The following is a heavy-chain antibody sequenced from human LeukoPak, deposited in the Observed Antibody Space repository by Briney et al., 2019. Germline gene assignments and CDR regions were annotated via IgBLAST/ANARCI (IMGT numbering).Heavy chain of an antibody. CDR1: GDSFSSNTTA. Sequence: SQTLSLTCAISGDSFSSNTTAWNWIRQSPSRGLEWLGRTYYGSKWYNDYAVSVRSRITIHTDTAKNQFSLQLNSVPPEDTAVYYCARQQRGAFDYWGQGTLVTVSS. J-gene: IGHJ4*02. CDR3: ARQQRGAFDY. D-gene: IGHD6-13*01. V-gene: IGHV6-1*01. CDR2: TYYGSKWYN.